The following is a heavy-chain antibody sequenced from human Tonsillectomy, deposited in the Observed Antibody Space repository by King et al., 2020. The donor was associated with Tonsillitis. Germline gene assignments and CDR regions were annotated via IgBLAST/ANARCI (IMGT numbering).Heavy chain of an antibody. CDR3: ARGKYFEDWFDP. D-gene: IGHD3-9*01. CDR2: IFYTGNS. CDR1: GGSLTTESHY. J-gene: IGHJ5*02. V-gene: IGHV4-39*02. Sequence: LQLQESGPGLVKPSETLSLTCTVSGGSLTTESHYWGWIRQPPGEGLEYMGTIFYTGNSYYNPSLRTRVTMSVDLSKNQFSLELSSVTAADTALYYCARGKYFEDWFDPWGQGTLVTVSS.